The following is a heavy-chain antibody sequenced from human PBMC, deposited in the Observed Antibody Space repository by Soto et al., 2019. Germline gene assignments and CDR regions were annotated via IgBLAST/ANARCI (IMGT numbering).Heavy chain of an antibody. CDR3: TRDRRGILTGQYYFDY. Sequence: GGSLRLSCTASGFTFGDYAMSWFRQAPGKGLEWVGFIRSKAHGGTTEYAASVKGRFTISRDDSKSVAYLQMNSLKTEDTAVYYCTRDRRGILTGQYYFDYWGQGTLVTVSS. CDR1: GFTFGDYA. CDR2: IRSKAHGGTT. D-gene: IGHD3-9*01. V-gene: IGHV3-49*03. J-gene: IGHJ4*02.